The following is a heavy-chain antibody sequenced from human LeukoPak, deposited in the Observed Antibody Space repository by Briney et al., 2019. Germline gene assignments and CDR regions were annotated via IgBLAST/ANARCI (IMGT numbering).Heavy chain of an antibody. CDR1: GFTFDDYG. CDR2: IFPSGGEI. Sequence: GGSLRLSCAASGFTFDDYGMSWVRQAPGKGLEWVSSIFPSGGEIHYADSVRGRFTISRDNSKSTLSLQMNSLRAEDTAIYYCATYRQVLLPFESWGQGTLVTVSS. V-gene: IGHV3-23*01. J-gene: IGHJ4*02. D-gene: IGHD2-8*02. CDR3: ATYRQVLLPFES.